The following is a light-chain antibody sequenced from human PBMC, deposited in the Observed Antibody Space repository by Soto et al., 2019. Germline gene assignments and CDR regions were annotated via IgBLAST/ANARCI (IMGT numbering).Light chain of an antibody. CDR2: LHSDGTH. J-gene: IGLJ2*01. CDR1: SGHSTYS. Sequence: QLVLTQSPSASASLGASVKLTCTLSSGHSTYSIAWHQQQPEKGPRFLMNLHSDGTHSKGDGIPDRFSGSSSGAARYLTIYSLQSEDEADYYGQPWDSGIVVFGGGTQWTV. CDR3: QPWDSGIVV. V-gene: IGLV4-69*01.